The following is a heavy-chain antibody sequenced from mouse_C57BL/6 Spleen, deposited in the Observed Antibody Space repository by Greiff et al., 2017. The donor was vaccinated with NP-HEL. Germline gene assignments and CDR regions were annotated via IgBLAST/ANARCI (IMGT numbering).Heavy chain of an antibody. CDR2: IYPGDGDT. Sequence: QVQLQQSGPELVKPGASVKISCKASGYAFSSSWMNWVKQRPGKGLEWIGRIYPGDGDTNYNGKFKGKATLTADKSSSTAYMQLSSLTSEDSAVYFCARSYDYDPYYFDYWGQGTTLTVSS. CDR1: GYAFSSSW. CDR3: ARSYDYDPYYFDY. J-gene: IGHJ2*01. V-gene: IGHV1-82*01. D-gene: IGHD2-4*01.